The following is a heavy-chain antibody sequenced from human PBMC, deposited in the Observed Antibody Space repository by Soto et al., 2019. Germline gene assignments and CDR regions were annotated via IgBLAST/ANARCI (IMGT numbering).Heavy chain of an antibody. CDR2: IYPGDSDT. Sequence: PXESLKISCKGSGYSFASYWIGWVRPMPGKGLEWMGIIYPGDSDTRYSPSFQGQVTISADKSISTAYLQWSSLKASDTAMYYCARLRMGAYYDSSGYNWFDHWGQGTLVTVSS. CDR3: ARLRMGAYYDSSGYNWFDH. D-gene: IGHD3-22*01. CDR1: GYSFASYW. V-gene: IGHV5-51*01. J-gene: IGHJ5*02.